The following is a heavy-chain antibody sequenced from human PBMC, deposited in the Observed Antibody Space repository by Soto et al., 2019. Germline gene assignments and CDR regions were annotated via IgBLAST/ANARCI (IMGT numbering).Heavy chain of an antibody. CDR1: GFTFSSYG. D-gene: IGHD6-19*01. Sequence: QVQLVESGGGVVQPGRSLRLSCAASGFTFSSYGMHWVRQAPGKGLEWVAVISYDGSNKYYADSVKGRFTISRDNSKNTLYLQMNSLRAEDTAVYHCAKDKEQWLPDYWGQGTLVTVSS. CDR2: ISYDGSNK. J-gene: IGHJ4*02. V-gene: IGHV3-30*18. CDR3: AKDKEQWLPDY.